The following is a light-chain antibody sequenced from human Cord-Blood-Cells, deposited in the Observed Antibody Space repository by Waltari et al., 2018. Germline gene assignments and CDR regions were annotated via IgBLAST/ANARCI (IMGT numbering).Light chain of an antibody. J-gene: IGKJ2*01. CDR2: DAS. CDR3: QQYDNLHT. V-gene: IGKV1-33*01. Sequence: DIQMTQSPSSLSASAGDRVTITCQASQDISNYLNWYQQKPGKAPKLLIYDASHLETGVPSRFSGSGSGTDFTFTISSLQPEDIATYYCQQYDNLHTFGQGTKLEIK. CDR1: QDISNY.